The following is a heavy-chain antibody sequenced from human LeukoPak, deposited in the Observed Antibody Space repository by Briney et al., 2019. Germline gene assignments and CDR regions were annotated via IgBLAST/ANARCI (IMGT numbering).Heavy chain of an antibody. V-gene: IGHV3-7*01. Sequence: GGSLRLSCAASGFTFSSYWMGWVRQAPGKRLEWVANMNVDGSEKYYADSAKGRFTISRDNARNSVYLQMNSLRVEDTAVYYCARDPVEWELLLDYWGQGTLVTVSS. CDR3: ARDPVEWELLLDY. J-gene: IGHJ4*02. D-gene: IGHD1-26*01. CDR2: MNVDGSEK. CDR1: GFTFSSYW.